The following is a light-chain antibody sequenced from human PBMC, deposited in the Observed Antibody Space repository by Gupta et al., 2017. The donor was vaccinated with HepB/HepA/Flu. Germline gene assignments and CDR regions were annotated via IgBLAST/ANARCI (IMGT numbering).Light chain of an antibody. CDR3: SSYTSSDTEV. J-gene: IGLJ3*02. CDR1: SSDIGAYNY. V-gene: IGLV2-14*03. CDR2: HVT. Sequence: QSALTQPASVSGSPGQSITITCTGTSSDIGAYNYVSWYQHHPGKAPKFVIYHVTNRPPGVSNRFSGSKSGNTASLTISGLQAEDEGDYYCSSYTSSDTEVFGGGTKLTVL.